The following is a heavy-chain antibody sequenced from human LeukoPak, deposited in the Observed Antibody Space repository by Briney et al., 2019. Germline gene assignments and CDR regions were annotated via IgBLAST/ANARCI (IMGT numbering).Heavy chain of an antibody. J-gene: IGHJ4*02. Sequence: SVKVSCKASGGTFSSYAISWVRQAPGQGLEWMGGIIPIFGTANYAQKFQGRVTITTDESTSTAYMELSSLRSEDTAVYYCAREHAYCSSTSCSQFDYWGQGTLVTVSS. CDR1: GGTFSSYA. CDR3: AREHAYCSSTSCSQFDY. D-gene: IGHD2-2*01. V-gene: IGHV1-69*05. CDR2: IIPIFGTA.